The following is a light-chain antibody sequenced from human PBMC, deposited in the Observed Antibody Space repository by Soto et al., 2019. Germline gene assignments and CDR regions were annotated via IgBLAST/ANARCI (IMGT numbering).Light chain of an antibody. V-gene: IGKV3D-11*01. J-gene: IGKJ1*01. CDR1: QAVNTR. CDR3: HQRQSWPRT. CDR2: LTS. Sequence: EIVLTQSPATLSSFPGDRVTLSCRASQAVNTRLAWYQHKPGQAPRLLIYLTSNRAAGIPARFSGSGPETDFTLTISDVEPEDFAVYYCHQRQSWPRTFGQGTKVDIK.